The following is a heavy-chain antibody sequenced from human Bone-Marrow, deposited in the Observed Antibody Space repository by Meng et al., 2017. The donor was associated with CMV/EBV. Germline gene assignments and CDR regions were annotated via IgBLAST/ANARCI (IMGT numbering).Heavy chain of an antibody. J-gene: IGHJ4*02. CDR2: IYGGGST. V-gene: IGHV3-53*01. CDR1: GFTVSSNY. Sequence: GESLKISCAASGFTVSSNYMSWVRQAPGKGLEWVSVIYGGGSTYYADSVKGRFTISRDNSKNTLYLQMNSLRAEDTAVYYCASSSSIADFDYWGQGTLVTVSS. D-gene: IGHD6-6*01. CDR3: ASSSSIADFDY.